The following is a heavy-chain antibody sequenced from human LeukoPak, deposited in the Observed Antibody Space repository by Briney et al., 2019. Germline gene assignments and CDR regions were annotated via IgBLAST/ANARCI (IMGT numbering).Heavy chain of an antibody. D-gene: IGHD3-16*01. CDR2: IIPISGKA. J-gene: IGHJ4*02. CDR3: ARVRYRLAETYIDY. CDR1: GGTFSTYA. V-gene: IGHV1-69*06. Sequence: SVKVSCKASGGTFSTYAITWVRQAPGQGLEWMGGIIPISGKANYAQKFQGRVTITADKSTSTAYMELSSLRSDDTAVYYCARVRYRLAETYIDYWGQGTLVTVSS.